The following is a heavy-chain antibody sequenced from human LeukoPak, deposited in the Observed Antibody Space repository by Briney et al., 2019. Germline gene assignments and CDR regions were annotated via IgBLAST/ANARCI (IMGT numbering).Heavy chain of an antibody. Sequence: GGSLRLFCAASRFTFSSYAMICVRQAQGKALEWVSAITSSCSSTFYADSVKGRFTISRDNSKNTLYLQMNSLRAEDTAVYYCAKEKGFSSGWEHFDYWGQGTLVTVSS. CDR1: RFTFSSYA. CDR2: ITSSCSST. D-gene: IGHD6-19*01. CDR3: AKEKGFSSGWEHFDY. V-gene: IGHV3-23*01. J-gene: IGHJ4*02.